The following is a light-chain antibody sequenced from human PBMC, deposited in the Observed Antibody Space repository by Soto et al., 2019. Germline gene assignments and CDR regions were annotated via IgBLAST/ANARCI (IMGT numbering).Light chain of an antibody. V-gene: IGKV1-5*01. Sequence: DIQMTQSPSSLCASVGDRVTITCRASQSISNYLNWYQQRPGKAPKALIYDASTLRSGVPSRFSGGGSGTEFTLTISSLQPDDFATYYCQQYNTYSTFGQGTRLEIK. J-gene: IGKJ5*01. CDR3: QQYNTYST. CDR1: QSISNY. CDR2: DAS.